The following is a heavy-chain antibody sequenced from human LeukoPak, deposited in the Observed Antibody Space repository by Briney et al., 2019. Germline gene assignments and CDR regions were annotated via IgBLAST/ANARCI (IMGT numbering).Heavy chain of an antibody. V-gene: IGHV3-23*01. CDR3: AKVSDTDYYGSGSYKD. D-gene: IGHD3-10*01. CDR1: GFTFSSYA. J-gene: IGHJ4*02. Sequence: PGGSLRLSCAASGFTFSSYAMSWVRQAPGKGLEWVSAISRSGGSTYYADSVKGRFTIYRDNSKNTLYLQMNSLRAEDTAVYYCAKVSDTDYYGSGSYKDWGQGTLVTVSS. CDR2: ISRSGGST.